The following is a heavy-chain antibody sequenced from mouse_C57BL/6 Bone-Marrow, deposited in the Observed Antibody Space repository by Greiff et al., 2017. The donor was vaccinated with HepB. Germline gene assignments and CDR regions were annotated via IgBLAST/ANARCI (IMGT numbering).Heavy chain of an antibody. CDR2: ISYDGSN. Sequence: EVQRVESGPGLVKPSQSLSLTCSVTGYSITSGYYWNWIRQFPGNKLEWMGYISYDGSNNYNPSLKNRISITRDTSKNQFFLKLNSVTTEDTATYYCARDSLGRKYYYAMDYWGQGTSVTVSS. CDR1: GYSITSGYY. V-gene: IGHV3-6*01. CDR3: ARDSLGRKYYYAMDY. D-gene: IGHD4-1*01. J-gene: IGHJ4*01.